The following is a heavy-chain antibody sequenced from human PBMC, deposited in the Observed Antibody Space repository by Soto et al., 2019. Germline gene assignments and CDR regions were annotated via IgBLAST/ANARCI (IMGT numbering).Heavy chain of an antibody. CDR1: GGSISRYY. CDR2: IYYDGST. Sequence: XETLSLTCTVSGGSISRYYWSWIRQPPGKGLKWIGNIYYDGSTNYSPSLKSRVTISVDTSKNQFSLRLSSVTAADTAVYYCARAGYSYGFGYYYGYWGQGTLVTVSS. D-gene: IGHD5-18*01. J-gene: IGHJ4*02. CDR3: ARAGYSYGFGYYYGY. V-gene: IGHV4-59*01.